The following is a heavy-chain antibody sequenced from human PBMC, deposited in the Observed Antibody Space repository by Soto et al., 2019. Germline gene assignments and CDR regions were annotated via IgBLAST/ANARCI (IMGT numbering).Heavy chain of an antibody. Sequence: ASVKVSCKASGYTFTSYGISWVRQAPGQGLEWMGWISAYNGNTNYAQKLQGRVTMTTDTSTSTAYMELRSLRSDDTAVYYCARDGMMVVAATKDYYYGMDVWGQGTPVTVSS. CDR1: GYTFTSYG. D-gene: IGHD2-15*01. CDR2: ISAYNGNT. V-gene: IGHV1-18*04. J-gene: IGHJ6*02. CDR3: ARDGMMVVAATKDYYYGMDV.